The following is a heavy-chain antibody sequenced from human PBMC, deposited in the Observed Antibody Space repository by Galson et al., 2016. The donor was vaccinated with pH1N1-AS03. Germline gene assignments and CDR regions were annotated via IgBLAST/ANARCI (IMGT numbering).Heavy chain of an antibody. CDR3: ARVGGSRESGYYFDY. J-gene: IGHJ4*02. CDR1: GGSISSGGYY. V-gene: IGHV4-31*01. CDR2: IYYSGST. Sequence: TLSLTCTVSGGSISSGGYYWSWIRQHPGQGLEWIGSIYYSGSTFYNPSLKSPVTISVDTSKNQFSLKLSSVTAADTAMYYCARVGGSRESGYYFDYWGQGTLVTVSS. D-gene: IGHD2-15*01.